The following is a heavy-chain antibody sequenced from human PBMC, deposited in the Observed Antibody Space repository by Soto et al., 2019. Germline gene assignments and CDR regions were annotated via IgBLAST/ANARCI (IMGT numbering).Heavy chain of an antibody. D-gene: IGHD3-22*01. V-gene: IGHV4-38-2*02. J-gene: IGHJ5*02. CDR1: GDSISSGYY. CDR2: IYHSGTT. Sequence: PSETLSLTCAVSGDSISSGYYWAWIRQPPGKGLEWIGSIYHSGTTYYNPSLKSRVTISVDTSKNQFSLKLSSVTAADTAVYYCARDYYDSSGYRRFDPWGQGTLVTVSS. CDR3: ARDYYDSSGYRRFDP.